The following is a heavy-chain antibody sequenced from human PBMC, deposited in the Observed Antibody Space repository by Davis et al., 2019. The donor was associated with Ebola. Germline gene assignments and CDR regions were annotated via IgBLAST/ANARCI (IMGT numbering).Heavy chain of an antibody. D-gene: IGHD3-10*01. V-gene: IGHV1-2*02. CDR3: ARDRGSWFGELSGYYYYYYGMDV. J-gene: IGHJ6*02. Sequence: ASVKVSCKASGYTFTGYYMHWVRQAPGQGLEWMGWINPNSGGTNYAQKFQGRVTMTRDTSISTAYMELSRLRSDDTAVYYCARDRGSWFGELSGYYYYYYGMDVWGQGTTVTVSS. CDR2: INPNSGGT. CDR1: GYTFTGYY.